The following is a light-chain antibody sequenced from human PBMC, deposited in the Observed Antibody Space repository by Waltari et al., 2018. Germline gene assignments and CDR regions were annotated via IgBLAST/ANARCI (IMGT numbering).Light chain of an antibody. J-gene: IGLJ1*01. CDR3: CSYTGSSTSYG. Sequence: SALNKPAAVSGSLVKSDPSSSVGAGVTLALYNLFSWYQHHPAKAPKHMIYEAVKRPSGVANRCSGAKSGTTASLIISGLQADDEADYYCCSYTGSSTSYGCGSGTKVTVL. CDR1: GVTLALYNL. CDR2: EAV. V-gene: IGLV2-23*01.